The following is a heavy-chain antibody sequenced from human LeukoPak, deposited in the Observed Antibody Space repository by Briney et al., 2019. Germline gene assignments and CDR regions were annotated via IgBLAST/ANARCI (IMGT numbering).Heavy chain of an antibody. CDR3: ARGDSGSFSQFDC. Sequence: SETLSLTCTVSGGFISSYYWSWIRQPPGNGLEWIGYVYYSGSTNYNPSLKSRVTISVDTSKNQFSLKLTSVTAADTAVYYCARGDSGSFSQFDCWGQGTLVTVSS. J-gene: IGHJ4*02. D-gene: IGHD1-26*01. V-gene: IGHV4-59*01. CDR1: GGFISSYY. CDR2: VYYSGST.